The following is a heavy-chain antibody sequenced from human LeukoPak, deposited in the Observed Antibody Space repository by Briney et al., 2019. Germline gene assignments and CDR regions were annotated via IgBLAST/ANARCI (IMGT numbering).Heavy chain of an antibody. Sequence: GASVKVSCKASGYTLNRYGISWVRQAPGQGLEWMGWISAYHGNTNYAQNLQGRVTMSTDTSTSTAYMELRSLRSDDTAVYYCARVNTPYYYYMDVWGKGTTVTVSS. J-gene: IGHJ6*03. CDR1: GYTLNRYG. CDR2: ISAYHGNT. CDR3: ARVNTPYYYYMDV. V-gene: IGHV1-18*01. D-gene: IGHD2-15*01.